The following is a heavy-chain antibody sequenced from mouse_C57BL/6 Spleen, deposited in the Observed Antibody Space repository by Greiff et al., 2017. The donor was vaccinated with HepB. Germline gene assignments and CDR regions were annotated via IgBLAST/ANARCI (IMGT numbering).Heavy chain of an antibody. V-gene: IGHV1-61*01. CDR2: IYPSDSEN. CDR3: ARYSLYAMDY. J-gene: IGHJ4*01. D-gene: IGHD2-12*01. CDR1: GYTFTSYW. Sequence: QVQLQQPGAELVRPGSSVKLSCKASGYTFTSYWMDWVKQRPGQGLEWIGNIYPSDSENHYNQKFKDKATLTVDKSSSTAYMQLSSLTSEDSAVYYCARYSLYAMDYWGQGTSVTVSS.